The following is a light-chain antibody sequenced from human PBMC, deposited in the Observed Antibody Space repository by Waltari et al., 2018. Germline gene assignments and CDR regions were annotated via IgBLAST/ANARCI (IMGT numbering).Light chain of an antibody. CDR2: KAS. Sequence: ITCRASQSISSWLAWYQQKPGKAPKLLIYKASSLESGVQSRFSGSGSGTEFTLTISSLQPDDFATYYCQQYNSYWTFGQGTKVEIK. J-gene: IGKJ1*01. V-gene: IGKV1-5*03. CDR1: QSISSW. CDR3: QQYNSYWT.